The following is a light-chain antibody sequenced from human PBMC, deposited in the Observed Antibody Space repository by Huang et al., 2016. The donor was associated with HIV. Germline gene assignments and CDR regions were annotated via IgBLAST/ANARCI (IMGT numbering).Light chain of an antibody. J-gene: IGKJ1*01. CDR2: ATD. V-gene: IGKV1-39*01. CDR1: QSITTY. Sequence: DIQMTQSPSSLSASVGDRVTITCRASQSITTYLNWYQQKPGTAPTLLIYATDSLQSGVPSRFSGRGSGTEFTLTISSLQPDDFATYYCQQGYTTSWTFGPGTKVE. CDR3: QQGYTTSWT.